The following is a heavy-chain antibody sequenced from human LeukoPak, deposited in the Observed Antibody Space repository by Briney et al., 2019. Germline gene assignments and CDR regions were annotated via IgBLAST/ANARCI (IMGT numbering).Heavy chain of an antibody. D-gene: IGHD6-13*01. CDR1: GFTFSSYG. Sequence: GGSLRLSCAASGFTFSSYGMHWVRQAPGKGLEWVAVIWYDGSNKYYADSVKGRFTISRDNSKNTLYLQMNSLRAEDTAVYYCARDLLAAALYYFDYWGQGTLVTVSS. CDR2: IWYDGSNK. CDR3: ARDLLAAALYYFDY. J-gene: IGHJ4*02. V-gene: IGHV3-33*01.